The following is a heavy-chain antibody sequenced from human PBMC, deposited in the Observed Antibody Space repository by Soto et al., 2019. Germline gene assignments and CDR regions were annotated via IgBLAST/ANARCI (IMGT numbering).Heavy chain of an antibody. CDR1: GFTFSSYG. CDR2: ISYDGNNK. CDR3: AKEFYYYGSGSYYIPFDY. D-gene: IGHD3-10*01. V-gene: IGHV3-30*18. J-gene: IGHJ4*02. Sequence: GSLRLSCAASGFTFSSYGMHWVRQAPGKGLEWVAIISYDGNNKYYADSVKGRFTISRDNSKNTLYLEMNSLRAEDTAMYYCAKEFYYYGSGSYYIPFDYWGQGTLVTVSS.